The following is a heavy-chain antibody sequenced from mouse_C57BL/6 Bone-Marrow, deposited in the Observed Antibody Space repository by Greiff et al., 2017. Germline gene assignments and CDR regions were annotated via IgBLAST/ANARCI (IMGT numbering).Heavy chain of an antibody. D-gene: IGHD1-1*01. CDR3: ARGIYDYGSSYPYWYFDV. CDR1: GFTFSDYY. Sequence: EVMLVESGGGLVQPGGSLKLSCAASGFTFSDYYMYWVRQTPEKRLEWVAYISNGGGSTYYPDTVKGRFPISRDNAKNTLYLQMSRLKSEDTAMYYCARGIYDYGSSYPYWYFDVWGTGTTVTGSS. CDR2: ISNGGGST. J-gene: IGHJ1*03. V-gene: IGHV5-12*01.